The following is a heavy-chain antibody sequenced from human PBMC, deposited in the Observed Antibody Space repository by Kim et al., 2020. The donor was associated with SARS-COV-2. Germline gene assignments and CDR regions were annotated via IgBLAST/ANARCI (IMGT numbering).Heavy chain of an antibody. CDR1: GFTFSSYD. J-gene: IGHJ2*01. Sequence: GGSLRLSCAASGFTFSSYDMHWVRQATGKGLEWVSAIGTAGDTYYPGSVKGRFTISRENAKNSLYLQMNSLRAGDTAVYYCARGGYSSGWGPWESWYFDLWGRGTLVTVSS. CDR3: ARGGYSSGWGPWESWYFDL. V-gene: IGHV3-13*01. D-gene: IGHD6-19*01. CDR2: IGTAGDT.